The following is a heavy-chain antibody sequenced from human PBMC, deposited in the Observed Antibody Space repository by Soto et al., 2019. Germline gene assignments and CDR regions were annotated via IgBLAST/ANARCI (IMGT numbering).Heavy chain of an antibody. Sequence: PSETLSLTCTVSGGSISRGDYYWSWIRQPPGKGLEWIGYIYYSGSTYYNPSLKSRVTISVDTSKNQFSLKLSSVTAADTAVYYCARGGRNYYYYGMVVWGQGTTVTVSS. CDR1: GGSISRGDYY. CDR2: IYYSGST. CDR3: ARGGRNYYYYGMVV. J-gene: IGHJ6*02. V-gene: IGHV4-30-4*01.